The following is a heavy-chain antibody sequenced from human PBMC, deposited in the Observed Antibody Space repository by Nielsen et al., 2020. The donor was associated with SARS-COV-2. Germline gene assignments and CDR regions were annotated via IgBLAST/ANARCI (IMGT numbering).Heavy chain of an antibody. J-gene: IGHJ3*02. CDR1: GFTFVSYA. Sequence: GESLKISCASSGFTFVSYAMHWVRQAPGKGLEWVAVISYDGSNKYYADSVKGRFTISRDNSKSTLYLQMNSLSGDDTAVYYCASGSGDSLAFDIWGQGTMVIVSS. D-gene: IGHD1-26*01. V-gene: IGHV3-30*14. CDR3: ASGSGDSLAFDI. CDR2: ISYDGSNK.